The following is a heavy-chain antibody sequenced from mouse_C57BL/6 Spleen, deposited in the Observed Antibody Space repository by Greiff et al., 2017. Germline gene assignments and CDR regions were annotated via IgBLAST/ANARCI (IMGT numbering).Heavy chain of an antibody. CDR2: INPSSGYT. Sequence: QVQLKESGAELAKPGASVKLSCKASGYTFTSYWMHWVKQRPGQGLEWIGYINPSSGYTKYNQKFKDKATLPVDKSSSTAYMQLSSLTSEDSAVYYCARHGSNRGYYAMDDWGQGTSVTVSA. D-gene: IGHD1-1*01. CDR1: GYTFTSYW. CDR3: ARHGSNRGYYAMDD. V-gene: IGHV1-7*01. J-gene: IGHJ4*01.